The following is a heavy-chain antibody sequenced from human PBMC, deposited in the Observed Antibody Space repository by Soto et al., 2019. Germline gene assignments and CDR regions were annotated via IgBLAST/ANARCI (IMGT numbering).Heavy chain of an antibody. J-gene: IGHJ6*02. D-gene: IGHD5-12*01. CDR3: ARGPIYGMDV. Sequence: LSLTCAVYGGSFSGYYWSWIRQPPGKGLEWIGEINHSGSTNYNPSLKSRVTISVDTSKNQFSLKLSSVTAADTAVYYCARGPIYGMDVWGQGTTVTVSS. CDR2: INHSGST. CDR1: GGSFSGYY. V-gene: IGHV4-34*01.